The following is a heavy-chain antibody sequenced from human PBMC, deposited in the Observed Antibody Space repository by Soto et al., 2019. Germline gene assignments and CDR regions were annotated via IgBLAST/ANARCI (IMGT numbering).Heavy chain of an antibody. V-gene: IGHV4-61*01. CDR2: LYYGGT. CDR1: GDSVSNRTHY. D-gene: IGHD3-22*01. J-gene: IGHJ6*02. CDR3: VRELGLTARSDDKYYYYALDV. Sequence: PSETLSLTCEVSGDSVSNRTHYWTWIRQPPGKGLEWIGFLYYGGTNYNPSLKSRLTISLDTSKNQISLNLSSVTAADTAVYYCVRELGLTARSDDKYYYYALDVWGQGTPVTVSS.